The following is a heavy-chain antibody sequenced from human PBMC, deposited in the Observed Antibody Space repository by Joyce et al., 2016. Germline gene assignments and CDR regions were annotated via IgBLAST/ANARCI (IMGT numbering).Heavy chain of an antibody. V-gene: IGHV3-21*02. CDR2: INRFSNYI. CDR1: GVNFSTYS. J-gene: IGHJ5*02. D-gene: IGHD6-13*01. Sequence: EVQLVESGGGLVKPGGSLRLSCAASGVNFSTYSMNWVRQAPGKGLEWVSSINRFSNYIYYADSVKGRFTISRDNAKNSLYLQMNSLRGEDTALYYCARGLGSSWYNWFDPWGQGTLVTVSS. CDR3: ARGLGSSWYNWFDP.